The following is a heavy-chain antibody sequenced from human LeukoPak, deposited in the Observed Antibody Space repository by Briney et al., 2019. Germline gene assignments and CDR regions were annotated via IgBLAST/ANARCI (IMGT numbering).Heavy chain of an antibody. Sequence: PSETLSLTCAVSGYSIRSSNWGAWIRQPPGEGVGWIGYIYYSGTNYYNPSVKSRVTMSVDTYKNHVSLRMNCVTAVDTAVYYCARTNGIHLPFDYWGQGTLVTVSS. J-gene: IGHJ4*02. V-gene: IGHV4-28*01. CDR1: GYSIRSSNW. CDR3: ARTNGIHLPFDY. D-gene: IGHD5-18*01. CDR2: IYYSGTN.